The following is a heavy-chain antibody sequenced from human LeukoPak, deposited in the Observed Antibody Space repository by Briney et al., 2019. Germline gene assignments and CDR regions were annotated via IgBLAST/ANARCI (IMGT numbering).Heavy chain of an antibody. V-gene: IGHV1-2*02. J-gene: IGHJ4*02. CDR2: INPNSADT. CDR1: GYSFTGYF. D-gene: IGHD6-25*01. Sequence: ASMWVSCKASGYSFTGYFMHWVRQAPGQGLEWMGWINPNSADTAYAQKFQGRLTMTRDASTTTAYMELNRLRSDDTAIYYCARGLSSVGNWGQGTLVTVSS. CDR3: ARGLSSVGN.